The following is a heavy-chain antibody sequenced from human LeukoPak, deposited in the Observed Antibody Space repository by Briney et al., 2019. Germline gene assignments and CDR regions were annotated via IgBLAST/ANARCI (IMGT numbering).Heavy chain of an antibody. J-gene: IGHJ4*02. CDR3: ATVDGSYSGSYYYFDY. Sequence: ASVKVSFKASGYTFTGYYMHWVRQAPGQGLEWMGWINPNSGGTNYAQKFQGRVTMTRDTSISTAYMELSRLRSDDTAVYYCATVDGSYSGSYYYFDYWGQGTPITVSS. CDR2: INPNSGGT. D-gene: IGHD1-26*01. V-gene: IGHV1-2*02. CDR1: GYTFTGYY.